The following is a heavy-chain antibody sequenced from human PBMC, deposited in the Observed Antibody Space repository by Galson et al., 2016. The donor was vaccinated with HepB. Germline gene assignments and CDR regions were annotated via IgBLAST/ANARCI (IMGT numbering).Heavy chain of an antibody. Sequence: TLSLTCTVSGGSVRSGGYYWTWIRQHPGKGLEWIGCIYNRGSTYYNPSLRSRITISVDLSKNQFSLNLRSVTAADTAVYYCARELDDYGDFSGWFDPWGQGTLVTVSS. CDR1: GGSVRSGGYY. D-gene: IGHD4-17*01. CDR3: ARELDDYGDFSGWFDP. CDR2: IYNRGST. V-gene: IGHV4-31*03. J-gene: IGHJ5*02.